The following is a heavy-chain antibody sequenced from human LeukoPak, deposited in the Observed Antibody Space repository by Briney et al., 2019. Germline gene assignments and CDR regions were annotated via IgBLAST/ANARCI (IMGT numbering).Heavy chain of an antibody. V-gene: IGHV4-4*07. J-gene: IGHJ5*02. D-gene: IGHD5-12*01. CDR3: ARGLAAAYDYNWFDP. CDR1: GGSISSYY. CDR2: IYASGTT. Sequence: SETLSLICTVSGGSISSYYWSWIRQSAGKGLEWIGRIYASGTTRYNPSLNSRVTMSVDTSKNQFSLKLNSVTAADTAVYFCARGLAAAYDYNWFDPWGQGTLVTVSS.